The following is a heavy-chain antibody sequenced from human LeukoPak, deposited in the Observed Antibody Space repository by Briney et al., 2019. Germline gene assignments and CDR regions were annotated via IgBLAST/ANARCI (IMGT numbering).Heavy chain of an antibody. CDR3: ASQYSSGPFDY. V-gene: IGHV1-69*05. CDR2: IIPIFGTA. D-gene: IGHD6-19*01. CDR1: GGTCSSYA. Sequence: SVKVSCKASGGTCSSYAISWVRQAPGQALEWMGRIIPIFGTANYAQKFQGRVTITTDESTSTAYMELSSVKSEDTAVYYCASQYSSGPFDYWGQGTLVTVSS. J-gene: IGHJ4*02.